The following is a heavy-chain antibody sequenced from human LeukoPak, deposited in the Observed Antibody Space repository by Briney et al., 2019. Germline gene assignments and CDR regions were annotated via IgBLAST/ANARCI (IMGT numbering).Heavy chain of an antibody. D-gene: IGHD3-22*01. CDR3: ARDSSVFGDSSGYDF. Sequence: SETLSLTCTVSGGSISSYYWTWIRQPPGKGLEWIGYISYSGSTNYNPSLKSRVTISVDTSKNQFSLKLSSVTAADTAMYYCARDSSVFGDSSGYDFWGLGTLVTVSS. CDR2: ISYSGST. V-gene: IGHV4-59*01. CDR1: GGSISSYY. J-gene: IGHJ5*01.